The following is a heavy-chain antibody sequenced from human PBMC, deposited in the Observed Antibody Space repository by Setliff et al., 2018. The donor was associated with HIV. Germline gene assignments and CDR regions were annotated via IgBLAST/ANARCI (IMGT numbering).Heavy chain of an antibody. CDR1: GDSLAGSRYS. CDR3: ARLGDNSDWRSNYFFYYMDV. CDR2: LFHTAAS. D-gene: IGHD3-22*01. V-gene: IGHV4-39*01. Sequence: SETLSLTCTVSGDSLAGSRYSWGWVRQSPGQGLEWLGNLFHTAASYFNPSLKSRLTMSVDTSKNQFSLRLISMTAADSGIYYCARLGDNSDWRSNYFFYYMDVWGKGTTVTVSS. J-gene: IGHJ6*03.